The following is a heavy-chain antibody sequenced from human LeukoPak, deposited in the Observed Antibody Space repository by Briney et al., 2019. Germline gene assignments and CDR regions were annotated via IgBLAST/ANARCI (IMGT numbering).Heavy chain of an antibody. CDR2: IIPIFGTA. D-gene: IGHD6-13*01. Sequence: SVKVSCKASGGTFSSYAISWVRQAPGQGLEWMGRIIPIFGTANYAQKFQGRVTITTDESTSTAYMELSSLRSEDTAVYYCARDLGSSSWHDYYFEYWGQGTLVTVSS. V-gene: IGHV1-69*05. J-gene: IGHJ4*02. CDR1: GGTFSSYA. CDR3: ARDLGSSSWHDYYFEY.